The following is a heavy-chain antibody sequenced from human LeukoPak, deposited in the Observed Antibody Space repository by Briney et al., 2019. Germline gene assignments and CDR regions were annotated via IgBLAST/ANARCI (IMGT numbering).Heavy chain of an antibody. J-gene: IGHJ6*03. CDR3: AREGYCSSTSCYGYYYYMDV. D-gene: IGHD2-2*01. V-gene: IGHV1-8*03. CDR1: GYTFTSYD. CDR2: MNPNSGNT. Sequence: ASVKVSCKASGYTFTSYDINCVRQATGQGLEWMGWMNPNSGNTGYAQKFQGRVTITRNTSISTAYMELSSLRSEDTAVYYCAREGYCSSTSCYGYYYYMDVWGKGTTVTVSS.